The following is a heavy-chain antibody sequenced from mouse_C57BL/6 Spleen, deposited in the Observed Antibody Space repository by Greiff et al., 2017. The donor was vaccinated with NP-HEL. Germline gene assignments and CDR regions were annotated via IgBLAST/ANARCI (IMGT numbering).Heavy chain of an antibody. Sequence: EVQLQQSGPGLVKPSQSLSLTCSVTGYSITSGYYWNWIRQFPGNKLEWMGYISYDGSNNYNPSLKNRISITRDTSKHQFFLKLNSVTTEDTATYYCAREDYGSSYGGYFDVWGTGTTVTVSS. V-gene: IGHV3-6*01. CDR1: GYSITSGYY. J-gene: IGHJ1*03. CDR2: ISYDGSN. CDR3: AREDYGSSYGGYFDV. D-gene: IGHD1-1*01.